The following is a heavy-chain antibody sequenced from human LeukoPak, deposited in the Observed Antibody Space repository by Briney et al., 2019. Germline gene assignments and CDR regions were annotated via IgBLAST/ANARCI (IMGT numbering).Heavy chain of an antibody. V-gene: IGHV3-30*02. D-gene: IGHD6-19*01. J-gene: IGHJ4*02. CDR3: AKDARSQWLVGYYFDY. CDR1: GFTFSSYG. CDR2: IRYDGSNK. Sequence: GGSLRLSCAASGFTFSSYGMHWVRQAPGKGLEWVAFIRYDGSNKYYADSVEGRFTISRDNSKNTLYLQMNSLRAEDTAVYYCAKDARSQWLVGYYFDYWGQGTLVTVSS.